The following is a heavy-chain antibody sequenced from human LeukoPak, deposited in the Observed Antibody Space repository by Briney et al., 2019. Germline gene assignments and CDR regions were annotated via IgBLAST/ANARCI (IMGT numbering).Heavy chain of an antibody. CDR3: AKDRGYCSSTSCSDDDY. D-gene: IGHD2-2*01. V-gene: IGHV3-23*01. Sequence: GGSLRLSCAASGFTFSSYAMSWVRQAPGKGLEWVSAISGSGGSTYYADSVKGRFTISRDNSKSTLYLQMNSLRVEDTAVYYCAKDRGYCSSTSCSDDDYWGQGTLVTVSS. CDR2: ISGSGGST. CDR1: GFTFSSYA. J-gene: IGHJ4*02.